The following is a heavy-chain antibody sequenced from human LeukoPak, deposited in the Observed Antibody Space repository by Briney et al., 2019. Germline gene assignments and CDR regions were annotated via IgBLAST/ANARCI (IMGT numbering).Heavy chain of an antibody. CDR1: GFNFKYVW. CDR3: TRAAGT. Sequence: GGSLRLSCAASGFNFKYVWMNWVRQAPGKGLEWVGFIRSKAYGGTTEYAASVKGRFTISRDDSKSIAYLQMNSLKTEDTAVYYCTRAAGTWGQGTLVTVSS. J-gene: IGHJ5*02. V-gene: IGHV3-49*02. CDR2: IRSKAYGGTT. D-gene: IGHD6-13*01.